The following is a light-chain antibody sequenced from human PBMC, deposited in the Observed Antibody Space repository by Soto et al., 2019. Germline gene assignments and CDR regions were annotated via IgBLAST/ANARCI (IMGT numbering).Light chain of an antibody. CDR3: QQYNSYSQT. CDR2: DAS. J-gene: IGKJ1*01. Sequence: DIQMTQSPSTLSASVGARATLTCRASQSISSWLAWYQQKPGKAPKLLTYDASSLESGVPSRFSGSGSGTEFTLTISSLQPDDFATYYCQQYNSYSQTFGQGTKVDI. V-gene: IGKV1-5*01. CDR1: QSISSW.